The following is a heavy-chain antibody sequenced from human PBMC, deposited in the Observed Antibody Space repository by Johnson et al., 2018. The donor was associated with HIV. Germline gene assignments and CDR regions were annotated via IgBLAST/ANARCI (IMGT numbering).Heavy chain of an antibody. CDR2: IYSGGST. J-gene: IGHJ3*02. CDR3: VSSAQWSGWPPGAFDI. CDR1: GFTVSSNY. D-gene: IGHD6-19*01. Sequence: VQLVESGGGLIQPGGSLRLSCAASGFTVSSNYMSWVRQAPGKGLEWVSVIYSGGSTYYADSVKGRFTISRDNSKNTLDLQMNSLRAEDPAVSYCVSSAQWSGWPPGAFDIWGQGTMVTVSS. V-gene: IGHV3-53*01.